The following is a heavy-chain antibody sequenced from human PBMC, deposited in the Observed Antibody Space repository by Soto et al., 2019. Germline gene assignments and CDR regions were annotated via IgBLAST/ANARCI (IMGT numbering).Heavy chain of an antibody. CDR3: ARDSVEWELLGSFDS. J-gene: IGHJ4*02. CDR2: ISAYNGNT. V-gene: IGHV1-18*01. Sequence: ASVKVSCKASGYTFTSFGLSWVRQAPGQGLEWMGWISAYNGNTNYAQKFQGRVTMTTDTTTSTAYMELRSLRSDDTAVYYCARDSVEWELLGSFDSWGQGTLVTVSS. D-gene: IGHD1-26*01. CDR1: GYTFTSFG.